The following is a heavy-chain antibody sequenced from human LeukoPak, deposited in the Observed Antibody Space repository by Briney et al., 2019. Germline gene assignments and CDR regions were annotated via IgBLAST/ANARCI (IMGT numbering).Heavy chain of an antibody. J-gene: IGHJ4*02. CDR3: ARFGGSSWYWDY. D-gene: IGHD6-13*01. CDR1: GYTFNGYY. Sequence: ASVKVSCKASGYTFNGYYMHWVRQAPGQGLEWMGWINPNSGGTNYAQKFRGRVTMTRDTSISTAYMELSRLRSDDTAVYYCARFGGSSWYWDYWGQGTLVTVSS. CDR2: INPNSGGT. V-gene: IGHV1-2*02.